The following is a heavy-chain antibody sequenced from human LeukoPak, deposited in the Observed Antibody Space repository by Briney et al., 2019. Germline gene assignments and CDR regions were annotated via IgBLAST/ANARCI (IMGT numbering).Heavy chain of an antibody. CDR3: ARVGSNGWTDY. Sequence: PSETLSLTCTVSGGSISSYYWSWIRQPPGKGLEWIGYIYYSGSTNYNPSLKSRVTISVDTSKNQFSLKLSSVTAADTAVYYCARVGSNGWTDYWGQGTLVTVSS. CDR2: IYYSGST. D-gene: IGHD6-19*01. CDR1: GGSISSYY. V-gene: IGHV4-59*01. J-gene: IGHJ4*02.